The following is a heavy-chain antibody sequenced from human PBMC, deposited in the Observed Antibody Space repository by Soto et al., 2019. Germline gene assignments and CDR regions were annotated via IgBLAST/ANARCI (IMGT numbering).Heavy chain of an antibody. CDR3: AKELDLFTSFGVVIFPPYYFDY. D-gene: IGHD3-3*01. CDR2: ISGSGGST. V-gene: IGHV3-23*01. J-gene: IGHJ4*02. Sequence: GGSLRLSCAASGFTFSSYAMSWVRQAPGKGLEWVSAISGSGGSTYYADSVKGRFTISRDNSKNTLYLQMNSLRAEDTAVYYCAKELDLFTSFGVVIFPPYYFDYWGQGTLVTVSS. CDR1: GFTFSSYA.